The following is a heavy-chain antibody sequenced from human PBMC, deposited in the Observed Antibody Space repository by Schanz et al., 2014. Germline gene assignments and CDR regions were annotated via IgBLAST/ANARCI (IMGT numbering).Heavy chain of an antibody. V-gene: IGHV1-2*06. CDR2: INPNSGAT. Sequence: QVQLVQSGAEVKKPGASVKVSCQASGYTFTGYYMHWVRQAPGQGLEWMGQINPNSGATIYAQKFQGRVTMTRDTSISTAYMELSRLKSDDTAVYYCARALFGSGHGDVWGQGTTVTVSS. D-gene: IGHD3-10*01. CDR3: ARALFGSGHGDV. J-gene: IGHJ6*02. CDR1: GYTFTGYY.